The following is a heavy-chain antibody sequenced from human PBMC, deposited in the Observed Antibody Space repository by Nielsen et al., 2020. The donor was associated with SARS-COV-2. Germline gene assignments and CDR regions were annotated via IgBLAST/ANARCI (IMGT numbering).Heavy chain of an antibody. D-gene: IGHD4-11*01. CDR2: IYYSGST. CDR1: GGSVSSGSYY. J-gene: IGHJ6*02. V-gene: IGHV4-61*01. CDR3: AGDYRRNYYYGMDV. Sequence: ESLKISCTVSGGSVSSGSYYWSWIRQPPGKGLEWIGYIYYSGSTNYNPSLKSRVTISVDTSKNQFSLKLSSVTAADTAVYYCAGDYRRNYYYGMDVWGQGTTVTVSS.